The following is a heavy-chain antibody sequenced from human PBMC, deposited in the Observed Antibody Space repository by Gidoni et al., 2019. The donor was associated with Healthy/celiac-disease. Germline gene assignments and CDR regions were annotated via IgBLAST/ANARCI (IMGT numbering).Heavy chain of an antibody. D-gene: IGHD2-2*01. J-gene: IGHJ5*02. CDR3: ARENVGYCSSTSCPRTDWFDP. CDR1: GYTFTSYG. CDR2: ISAYNGNT. V-gene: IGHV1-18*01. Sequence: QVQLVQSGAEVKKPGASVTVSCKASGYTFTSYGLSWVRQAPGQGLEWMGWISAYNGNTNYAQKLQARVTMTTDTSTSTAYMELRSLRSDDTAVYYCARENVGYCSSTSCPRTDWFDPWGQGTLVTVSS.